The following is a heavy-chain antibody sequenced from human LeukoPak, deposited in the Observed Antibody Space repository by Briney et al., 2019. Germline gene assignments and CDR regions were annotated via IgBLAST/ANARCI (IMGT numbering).Heavy chain of an antibody. D-gene: IGHD4-17*01. CDR1: GFTFSSYA. CDR3: ASPATVTAPNDY. CDR2: ISSSGSTI. Sequence: PGGSLRLSCAASGFTFSSYAMSWVRQAPGKGLEWVSYISSSGSTIYYADSVKGRFTISRDNAKNSLYLQMNSLRAEDTAVYYCASPATVTAPNDYWGQGTLVTVSS. J-gene: IGHJ4*02. V-gene: IGHV3-48*03.